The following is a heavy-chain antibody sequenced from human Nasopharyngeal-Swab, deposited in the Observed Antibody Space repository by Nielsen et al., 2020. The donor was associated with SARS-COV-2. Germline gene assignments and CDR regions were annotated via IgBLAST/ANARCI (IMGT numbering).Heavy chain of an antibody. V-gene: IGHV3-53*01. Sequence: ESLKISCAASGFTVSSNYMSWVRQAPGKGLEWVSVIYSGGSTYYADSVKGRFTISRDNSKNTPYLQMNSLRAEDTAVYYCARVSGGDCYSFCYYYYYMDVWGKGTTVTVSS. J-gene: IGHJ6*03. CDR3: ARVSGGDCYSFCYYYYYMDV. CDR1: GFTVSSNY. D-gene: IGHD2-21*02. CDR2: IYSGGST.